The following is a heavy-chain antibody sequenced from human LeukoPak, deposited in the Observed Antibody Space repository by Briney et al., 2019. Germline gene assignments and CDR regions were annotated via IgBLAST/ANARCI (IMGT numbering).Heavy chain of an antibody. Sequence: PGGSLRLSCAASGFTFSSYNMNWVRQAPGKGLEWVSSISSSSTYKYYAGSVKGRFTISRDNAKNSLYLQMHSLRAEDTALYYCAKKMVPETTVSPYYFDYWGQGTLVTVSS. CDR1: GFTFSSYN. J-gene: IGHJ4*02. V-gene: IGHV3-21*04. D-gene: IGHD4-17*01. CDR2: ISSSSTYK. CDR3: AKKMVPETTVSPYYFDY.